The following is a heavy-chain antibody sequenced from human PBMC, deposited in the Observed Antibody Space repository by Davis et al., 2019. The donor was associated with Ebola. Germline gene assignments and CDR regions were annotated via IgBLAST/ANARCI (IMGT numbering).Heavy chain of an antibody. J-gene: IGHJ5*02. Sequence: ASVKVSCKASGGTFSSYAISWVRQAPGQGLEWMGWINPNSGGTNYAQKFQGRVTMTRDTSISTAYMELSRLRSDDTAVYYCARDVNWNYDTWGQGTLVTVSS. CDR1: GGTFSSYA. D-gene: IGHD1-7*01. V-gene: IGHV1-2*02. CDR3: ARDVNWNYDT. CDR2: INPNSGGT.